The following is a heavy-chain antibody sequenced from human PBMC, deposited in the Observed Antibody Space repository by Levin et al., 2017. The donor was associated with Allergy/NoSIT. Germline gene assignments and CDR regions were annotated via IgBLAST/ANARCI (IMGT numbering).Heavy chain of an antibody. CDR2: IDTAGDT. Sequence: QTGGSLRLSCAASGFTLSNYDMHWVRQAPGKGLEWVSVIDTAGDTYYPGSVKGRFTISRENVKNSLYLQMNSLTAGDTAVYYCARDLRSALDPWGPGTLVTVSS. CDR1: GFTLSNYD. V-gene: IGHV3-13*04. CDR3: ARDLRSALDP. D-gene: IGHD4-17*01. J-gene: IGHJ5*02.